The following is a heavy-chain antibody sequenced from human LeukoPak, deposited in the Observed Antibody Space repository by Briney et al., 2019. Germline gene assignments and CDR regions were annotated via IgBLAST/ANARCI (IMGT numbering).Heavy chain of an antibody. CDR2: IYSGGSA. J-gene: IGHJ4*02. D-gene: IGHD2-15*01. Sequence: GESLKISCAASGFTVSSSYMGWVRQAPGKGLEWVSVIYSGGSAYYADSVKGRFTISRDNSKNTLYLQMNSLRAEDTAVYYCARGAVATVRGYFDYWGQGTLVTVSS. V-gene: IGHV3-53*01. CDR3: ARGAVATVRGYFDY. CDR1: GFTVSSSY.